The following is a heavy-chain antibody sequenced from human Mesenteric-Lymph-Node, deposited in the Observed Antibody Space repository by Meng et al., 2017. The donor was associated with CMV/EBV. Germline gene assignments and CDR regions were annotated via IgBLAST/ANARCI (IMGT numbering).Heavy chain of an antibody. V-gene: IGHV1-2*06. CDR3: AREGYGSGFDH. J-gene: IGHJ4*02. CDR1: GYSFTGYH. CDR2: INPNSGGT. Sequence: SCKASGYSFTGYHMHWVRQAPGRGLEWMGRINPNSGGTNYAQKFQGRVTMTRDTSISTAYMELSRLSSDDTAMYYCAREGYGSGFDHWGQGTLVAVSS. D-gene: IGHD3-10*01.